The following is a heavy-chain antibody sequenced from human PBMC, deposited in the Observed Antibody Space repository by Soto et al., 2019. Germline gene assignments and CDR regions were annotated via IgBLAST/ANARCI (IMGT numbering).Heavy chain of an antibody. CDR1: GYTFTSYY. CDR3: ATNPAPAEQYGMDV. V-gene: IGHV1-46*03. J-gene: IGHJ6*02. CDR2: INPSGGST. Sequence: QVQLVQSGAEVKKPGASVKVSCKASGYTFTSYYMHWVRQAPGQGLEWMGIINPSGGSTSYAQKFQGRGTMTRDTSTSTVYMELRSLRSEDTAVYYCATNPAPAEQYGMDVWGQGTTVTVSS.